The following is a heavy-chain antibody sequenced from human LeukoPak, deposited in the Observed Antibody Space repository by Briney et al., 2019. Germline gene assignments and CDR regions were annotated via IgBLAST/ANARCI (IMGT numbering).Heavy chain of an antibody. Sequence: PGGSLRLSCAASGFNFRDYTMHWVRQAPGKGLEWLSLITWEGENTSYADSVKGRFTISRDNTRNSLFLQMNSLRTEDTALYFCAIVRGGGDWDFFDSWGLGTLVTVSS. CDR1: GFNFRDYT. CDR2: ITWEGENT. CDR3: AIVRGGGDWDFFDS. J-gene: IGHJ4*02. V-gene: IGHV3-43*01. D-gene: IGHD2-21*02.